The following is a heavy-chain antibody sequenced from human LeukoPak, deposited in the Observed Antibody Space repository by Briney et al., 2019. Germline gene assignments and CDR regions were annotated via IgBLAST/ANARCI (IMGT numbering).Heavy chain of an antibody. J-gene: IGHJ4*02. D-gene: IGHD5-24*01. CDR2: IYYSGTT. CDR1: GDSISSSNFY. CDR3: ARLGDGYNFDY. V-gene: IGHV4-39*07. Sequence: SEILSLTCTVSGDSISSSNFYWGWIRQPPGKGLEWIGSIYYSGTTYYNPSLKSRVTISVDTSKNQFSLKLSSVTAADTAVYYCARLGDGYNFDYWGQGTLVTVSS.